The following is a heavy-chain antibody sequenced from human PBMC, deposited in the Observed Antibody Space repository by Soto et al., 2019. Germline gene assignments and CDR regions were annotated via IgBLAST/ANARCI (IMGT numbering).Heavy chain of an antibody. CDR2: IRSKDYGGAP. J-gene: IGHJ6*02. CDR3: IRDGHGDYRFEYYGMDV. Sequence: HPGGSLRLSCSASGFTFGHYAMSWVRQVPGKGLEWVGYIRSKDYGGAPEYAASVKGRFTISRDDSQSIAYLQMNSLKTEDTAVYYCIRDGHGDYRFEYYGMDVWGQGTAVTVSS. CDR1: GFTFGHYA. V-gene: IGHV3-49*04. D-gene: IGHD4-17*01.